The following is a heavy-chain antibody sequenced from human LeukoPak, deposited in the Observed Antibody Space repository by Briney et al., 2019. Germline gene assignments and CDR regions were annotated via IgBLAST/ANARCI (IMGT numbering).Heavy chain of an antibody. CDR3: ARSLYYYGSGSRRFDP. CDR1: GGTFSSYA. Sequence: SVKVSCKASGGTFSSYAISWVRQAPGQGLEWMGGIIPIFGTANYAQKFQGRVTITADESTSTAYMELSSLRSEDTAVYYCARSLYYYGSGSRRFDPWGQGTLVTVSS. CDR2: IIPIFGTA. J-gene: IGHJ5*02. D-gene: IGHD3-10*01. V-gene: IGHV1-69*13.